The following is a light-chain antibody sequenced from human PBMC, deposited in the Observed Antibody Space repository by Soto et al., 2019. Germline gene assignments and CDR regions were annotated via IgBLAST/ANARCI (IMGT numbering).Light chain of an antibody. CDR2: GAS. CDR1: QGISSY. CDR3: HQANSFPLT. J-gene: IGKJ4*01. Sequence: IQLTQCSSSLCASVGDRVTITCRASQGISSYLGWYQQKPGKAPKLLIYGASTLQSGVPSRFSGSGSGTEFTLTISSLQPEDFATYYCHQANSFPLTFGGGTKVDIK. V-gene: IGKV1-9*01.